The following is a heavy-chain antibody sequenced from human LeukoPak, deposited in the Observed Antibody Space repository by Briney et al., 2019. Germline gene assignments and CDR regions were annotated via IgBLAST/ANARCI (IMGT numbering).Heavy chain of an antibody. CDR2: LRYDGSNT. CDR3: ARGYGSRSYYGMDV. Sequence: PGGSLRLSCVASGFTLSNYGMHWVRQAPGKGLEWVALLRYDGSNTLYADSVKGRLTISRDNSKNTLYLQMNSLRAEDTAVYHCARGYGSRSYYGMDVWGQGTTVTVSS. J-gene: IGHJ6*02. V-gene: IGHV3-30*02. D-gene: IGHD3-10*01. CDR1: GFTLSNYG.